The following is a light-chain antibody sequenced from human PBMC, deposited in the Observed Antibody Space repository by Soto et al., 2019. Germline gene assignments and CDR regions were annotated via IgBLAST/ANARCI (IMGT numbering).Light chain of an antibody. Sequence: QSALTQPASVSGSPGQSITISCTGTSSDVGAYNYVSWYQQHPGKAPKLMIFEVSNRASGVSIRFSGSKSGNTASLTISGLQAEDEADYYCSSYAGSSNVFGTGTKLTVL. CDR1: SSDVGAYNY. V-gene: IGLV2-14*01. CDR2: EVS. CDR3: SSYAGSSNV. J-gene: IGLJ1*01.